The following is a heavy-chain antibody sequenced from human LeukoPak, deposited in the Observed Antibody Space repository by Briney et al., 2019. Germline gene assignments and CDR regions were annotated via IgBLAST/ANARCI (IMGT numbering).Heavy chain of an antibody. CDR1: GGSISNYY. Sequence: PSETLSLTCTVSGGSISNYYWSWIRQPPGKGLEWIGYIYNTGDTNHNPSLKSRVTISIDTSKNQFSLNLNSVTAADTAVYCCARHPFSTPFDYWGQGILVTVSS. D-gene: IGHD2-15*01. CDR3: ARHPFSTPFDY. CDR2: IYNTGDT. V-gene: IGHV4-59*08. J-gene: IGHJ4*02.